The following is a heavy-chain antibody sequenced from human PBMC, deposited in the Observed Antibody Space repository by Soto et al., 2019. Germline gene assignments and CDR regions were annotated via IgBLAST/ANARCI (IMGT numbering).Heavy chain of an antibody. V-gene: IGHV3-7*05. J-gene: IGHJ4*02. CDR3: ASDLYSGTSDY. CDR1: GFTFSSYW. D-gene: IGHD1-26*01. CDR2: IDQDGSTT. Sequence: EVQLVESGGGLVQPGGSLTLSCAASGFTFSSYWMNWVRQAPGKGLEWVANIDQDGSTTDYVGSVKGRFTISRDNAKKSLYLQMNSLRAEDTALYYCASDLYSGTSDYWGQGTLVPVSS.